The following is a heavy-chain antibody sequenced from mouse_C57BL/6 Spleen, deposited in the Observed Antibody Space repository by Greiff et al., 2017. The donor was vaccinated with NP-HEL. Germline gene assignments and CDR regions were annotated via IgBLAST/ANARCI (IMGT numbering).Heavy chain of an antibody. CDR3: ARDYGSDYAMDY. D-gene: IGHD1-1*01. J-gene: IGHJ4*01. Sequence: VQLQESGAELARPGASVKLSCKASGYTFTSYGISWVKQRTGQGLEWIGEIYPRSGNTYYNEKFKGKATLTADKSSSTAYMELRSLRSEDSAVYFCARDYGSDYAMDYWGQGTSVTVST. CDR2: IYPRSGNT. CDR1: GYTFTSYG. V-gene: IGHV1-81*01.